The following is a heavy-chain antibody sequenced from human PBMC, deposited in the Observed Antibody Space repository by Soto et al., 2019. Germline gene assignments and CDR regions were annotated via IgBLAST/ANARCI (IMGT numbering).Heavy chain of an antibody. V-gene: IGHV4-34*01. CDR1: SGSLRYHD. D-gene: IGHD5-18*01. CDR2: IHPSGST. CDR3: ARGKPSGYRFGPRNFFYYGLDV. Sequence: SETMPLTCAVFSGSLRYHDWAWIRTSPEKGLEWIGEIHPSGSTDYNPSLKIRLTLSLDTSKNQFSLKVASVTAADTAVYFCARGKPSGYRFGPRNFFYYGLDVWGPGTTVTVSS. J-gene: IGHJ6*02.